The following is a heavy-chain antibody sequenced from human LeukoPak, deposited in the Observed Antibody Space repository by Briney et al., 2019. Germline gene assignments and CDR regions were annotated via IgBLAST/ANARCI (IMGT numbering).Heavy chain of an antibody. D-gene: IGHD5-18*01. CDR3: ARGYSYNYYYYMDV. V-gene: IGHV4-34*01. J-gene: IGHJ6*03. CDR1: GGSFSDYY. Sequence: SETLSLTCAVDGGSFSDYYWSWIRQPPGKGLEWIGEISHGGSTNYNPSLKSRVIISVHTSKNQFSLKLSSVTAADTAVYYCARGYSYNYYYYMDVWGKGTTVTISS. CDR2: ISHGGST.